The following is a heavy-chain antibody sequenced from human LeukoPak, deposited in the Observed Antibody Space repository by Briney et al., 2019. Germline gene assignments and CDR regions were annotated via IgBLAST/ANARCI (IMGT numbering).Heavy chain of an antibody. V-gene: IGHV4-34*01. Sequence: SETLSLTCAVYGGSFSGYYWSWIRQPPGKGLEWIGEINHSGSTNYNPSLKSRVTISVDTSKNQFSLKLSSVTAADTAVYYCAKGFISSMGLWWPTHHTTSFDYWGRGTLVTVSS. D-gene: IGHD2-21*01. CDR1: GGSFSGYY. CDR3: AKGFISSMGLWWPTHHTTSFDY. J-gene: IGHJ4*02. CDR2: INHSGST.